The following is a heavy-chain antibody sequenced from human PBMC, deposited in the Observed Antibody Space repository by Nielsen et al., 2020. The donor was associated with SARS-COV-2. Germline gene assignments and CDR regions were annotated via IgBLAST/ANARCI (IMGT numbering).Heavy chain of an antibody. CDR1: GGSISSYY. Sequence: SETLSLTCTVSGGSISSYYWSWIRQPPGKGLEWNGYIHYSGSTNYNPSLKSRVTISVDTSKNQLSLKLSSVTAADTAVYYCARGIVVVVAATRDYYYGMDVWGQGTTVTVSS. V-gene: IGHV4-59*13. CDR2: IHYSGST. D-gene: IGHD2-15*01. CDR3: ARGIVVVVAATRDYYYGMDV. J-gene: IGHJ6*02.